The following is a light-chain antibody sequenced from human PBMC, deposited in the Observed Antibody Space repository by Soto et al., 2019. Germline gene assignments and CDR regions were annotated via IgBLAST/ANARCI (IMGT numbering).Light chain of an antibody. Sequence: ESVLTQSPVTLSLSPGERATLSCRASQSVSSYLAWYQQKPGQAPRLLIYGASTRATGIPDRFRGSGSGTDFTLTISRLEPEDFAVYYCQQYGSSGTFGQGTKVDIK. CDR3: QQYGSSGT. CDR2: GAS. V-gene: IGKV3-20*01. CDR1: QSVSSY. J-gene: IGKJ1*01.